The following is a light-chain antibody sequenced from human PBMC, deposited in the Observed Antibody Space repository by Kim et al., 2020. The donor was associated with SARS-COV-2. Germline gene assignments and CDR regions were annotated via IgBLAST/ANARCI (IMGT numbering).Light chain of an antibody. Sequence: QSVLTQPASVSGSPGQSITISCTGTSSDVGNYNYVSWYQQHPGKAPKLMIYDVNNQPSGVSNRFSGSKSGNTASLTIYGLQAEDEAHYYCISYTTSDSWVFGGGTQLTVL. V-gene: IGLV2-14*03. CDR3: ISYTTSDSWV. CDR1: SSDVGNYNY. J-gene: IGLJ3*02. CDR2: DVN.